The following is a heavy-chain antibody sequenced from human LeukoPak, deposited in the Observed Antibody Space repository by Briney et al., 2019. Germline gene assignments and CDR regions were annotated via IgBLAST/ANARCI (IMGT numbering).Heavy chain of an antibody. Sequence: SETLSLTCTVSGYSISSGYYWGWIRQPPGKGLEWIGSIYHSGSTYYNPSLKSRVTISVDTSKNQFSLKLSSVTAADTAVYYCARGSSIVGAAFDYWGQGTLVTVSS. CDR1: GYSISSGYY. J-gene: IGHJ4*02. D-gene: IGHD1-26*01. CDR2: IYHSGST. V-gene: IGHV4-38-2*02. CDR3: ARGSSIVGAAFDY.